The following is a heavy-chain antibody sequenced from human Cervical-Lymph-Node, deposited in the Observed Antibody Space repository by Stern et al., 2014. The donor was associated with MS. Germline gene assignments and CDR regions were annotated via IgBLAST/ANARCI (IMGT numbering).Heavy chain of an antibody. CDR2: IKQDGSEK. V-gene: IGHV3-7*01. CDR1: GFTFSNYW. J-gene: IGHJ4*02. D-gene: IGHD3-16*01. Sequence: VQLVESGGGLVQPGGSLRLSCAASGFTFSNYWMSWVRQAPGKGLEWVANIKQDGSEKSYVDSVKGRFTISRDNAKNSLYLQMNSLRAEDTAVYYCTRDLIYTGGSDYWGQGTLVTVSS. CDR3: TRDLIYTGGSDY.